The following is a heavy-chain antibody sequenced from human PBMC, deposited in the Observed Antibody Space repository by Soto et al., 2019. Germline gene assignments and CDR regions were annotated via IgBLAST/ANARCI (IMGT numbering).Heavy chain of an antibody. D-gene: IGHD2-15*01. Sequence: QVQLVQSGAEVKKPGASVKVSCKASGYTFTSYGISWVRQAPGQGLEWMGWISAYNGNTNYAQKPQGRVTMTTDTSTSTAYMELRSLRSEDTAVYYCAREIDLHCSGGSCYSNYFDYWGQGTLVTVSS. CDR2: ISAYNGNT. J-gene: IGHJ4*02. CDR3: AREIDLHCSGGSCYSNYFDY. V-gene: IGHV1-18*01. CDR1: GYTFTSYG.